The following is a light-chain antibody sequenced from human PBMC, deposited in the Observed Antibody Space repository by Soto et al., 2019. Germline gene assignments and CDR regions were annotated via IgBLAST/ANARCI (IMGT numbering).Light chain of an antibody. J-gene: IGLJ3*02. V-gene: IGLV2-14*01. CDR3: SSYTSSSTWV. CDR2: EVS. Sequence: QSALTQPASVSGSPGQSITISWTGTSSDVGGYNYVSWYQQHPGKAPKLIIYEVSNRPSGVSNHFSGSKSGNTASLTISGLQAEDEADYYCSSYTSSSTWVFGGGTKVTVL. CDR1: SSDVGGYNY.